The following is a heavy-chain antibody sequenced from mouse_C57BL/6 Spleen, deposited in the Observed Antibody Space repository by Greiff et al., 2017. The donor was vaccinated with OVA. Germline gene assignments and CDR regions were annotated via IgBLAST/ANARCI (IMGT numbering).Heavy chain of an antibody. J-gene: IGHJ2*01. D-gene: IGHD1-1*01. V-gene: IGHV1-62-2*01. Sequence: LVEPGASVKLSCTASGYSFTEYTIHWVKQWSGQGLEWIGRFYAGSGSIKYNEKFKDKATLTADKSSSTVYMKLSRLTTEDSAVYFYARHEDPNLLLGYWGQGTTLTVSS. CDR3: ARHEDPNLLLGY. CDR2: FYAGSGSI. CDR1: GYSFTEYT.